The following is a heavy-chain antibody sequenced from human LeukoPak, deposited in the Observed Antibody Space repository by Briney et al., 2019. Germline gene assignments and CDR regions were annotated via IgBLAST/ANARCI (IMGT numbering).Heavy chain of an antibody. J-gene: IGHJ4*02. Sequence: SETLSLTCTVSGGSISSSSYYWGWIRRPPGKGLEWIGSIYYSGSTYYNPSLKSRVTISVDTSKNQFSLKLSSVTAADTAVYYCARHWGSSPGPNDYWGQGTLVTVSS. CDR1: GGSISSSSYY. V-gene: IGHV4-39*01. CDR3: ARHWGSSPGPNDY. CDR2: IYYSGST. D-gene: IGHD6-6*01.